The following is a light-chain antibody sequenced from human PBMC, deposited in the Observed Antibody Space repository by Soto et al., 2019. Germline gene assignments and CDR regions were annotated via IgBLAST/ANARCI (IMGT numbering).Light chain of an antibody. CDR3: QKYDNLPIT. CDR1: QDIKHY. V-gene: IGKV1-33*01. Sequence: DIQRTTSPSSLSASVVDIVTITCQARQDIKHYLNWYQQKPGKAPNLLIYDTSVLETGVPSRFSGSGSGTDFTFTISSLQPEDIATYYCQKYDNLPITFGQGKRLAIK. J-gene: IGKJ5*01. CDR2: DTS.